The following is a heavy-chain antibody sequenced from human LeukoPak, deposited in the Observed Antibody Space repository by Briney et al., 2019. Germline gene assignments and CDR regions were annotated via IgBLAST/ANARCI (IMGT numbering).Heavy chain of an antibody. D-gene: IGHD3-3*01. CDR2: IKQDGSEK. Sequence: GGSLRLSCAASGFTFSSYWMSWVRQAPGKGLEWVANIKQDGSEKYYVDSVKGRFTISRDNAKNSLYLQMNSLRAEDTAVYYCARVSYTIFGVVDAFDIWGQGTMVTVSS. CDR3: ARVSYTIFGVVDAFDI. J-gene: IGHJ3*02. V-gene: IGHV3-7*01. CDR1: GFTFSSYW.